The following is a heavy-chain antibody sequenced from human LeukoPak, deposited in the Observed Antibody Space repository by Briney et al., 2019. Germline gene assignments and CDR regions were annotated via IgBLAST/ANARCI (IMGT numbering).Heavy chain of an antibody. J-gene: IGHJ4*02. CDR3: ATTSSGWQFDY. CDR1: GFTFSSYS. V-gene: IGHV3-48*01. Sequence: PGGSLRLSCAASGFTFSSYSMNWVRQAPGKGLEWVSYISSSSSTIYYADSVKGRFTISRDNAKNSLYLQMNSLRAEDTAVYYCATTSSGWQFDYWGQGTLVTVSS. D-gene: IGHD6-19*01. CDR2: ISSSSSTI.